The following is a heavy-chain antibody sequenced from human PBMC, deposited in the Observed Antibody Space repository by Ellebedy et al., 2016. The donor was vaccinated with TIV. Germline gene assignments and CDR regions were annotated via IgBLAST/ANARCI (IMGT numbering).Heavy chain of an antibody. CDR1: GFTFSSYA. CDR3: ARDGQDYSHPFDY. Sequence: GESLKISXAASGFTFSSYAMSWVRQAPGKGLEWVANIKEDGSEKFYVDSVKGRFTISRDNAKNSLYLHMNSLRAEDTAVYYCARDGQDYSHPFDYWGQGTLVTVSS. V-gene: IGHV3-7*01. D-gene: IGHD4-11*01. J-gene: IGHJ4*02. CDR2: IKEDGSEK.